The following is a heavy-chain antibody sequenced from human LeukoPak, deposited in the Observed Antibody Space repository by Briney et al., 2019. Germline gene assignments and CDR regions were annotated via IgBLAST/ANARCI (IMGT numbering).Heavy chain of an antibody. CDR3: ARQGRYTDGPHGAFDI. CDR2: IYPGDSDV. D-gene: IGHD5-18*01. Sequence: GESLKISCKASGYIFSNYWIAWVRQMPGKGLEWMGIIYPGDSDVRDSPSFQGQVTISADKSINTAYLQWSSLKASDSAIYYCARQGRYTDGPHGAFDIWGQGTMVIVSS. CDR1: GYIFSNYW. J-gene: IGHJ3*02. V-gene: IGHV5-51*01.